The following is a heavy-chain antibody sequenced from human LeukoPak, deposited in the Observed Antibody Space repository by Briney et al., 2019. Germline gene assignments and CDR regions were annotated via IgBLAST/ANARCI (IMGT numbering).Heavy chain of an antibody. CDR2: IDYRGST. D-gene: IGHD1-1*01. Sequence: SETLSLTCTVSGGSISSYYWSWIRQPPGKGLEWIAYIDYRGSTTYNPSLKSRVTISVDTSRNQFSLKLSSMTAADTAVYYCARLTRRSGNYFENWGQGTLVIVSS. V-gene: IGHV4-59*01. CDR1: GGSISSYY. J-gene: IGHJ4*02. CDR3: ARLTRRSGNYFEN.